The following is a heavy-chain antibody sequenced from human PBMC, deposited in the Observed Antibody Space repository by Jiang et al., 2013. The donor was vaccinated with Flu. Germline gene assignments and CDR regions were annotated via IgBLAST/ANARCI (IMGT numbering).Heavy chain of an antibody. CDR1: GGSFSIFY. D-gene: IGHD2-15*01. J-gene: IGHJ1*01. Sequence: LLKPSETLPLTCTVSGGSFSIFYWRWLRQPPGKGLEWIGDINHSGSTNFNPSLKSRVTISIDTSKNQFSLKLSSVTAADTAVYYCARNRGCSGGSCSEYFQHWGQGTLVTVSS. V-gene: IGHV4-34*01. CDR2: INHSGST. CDR3: ARNRGCSGGSCSEYFQH.